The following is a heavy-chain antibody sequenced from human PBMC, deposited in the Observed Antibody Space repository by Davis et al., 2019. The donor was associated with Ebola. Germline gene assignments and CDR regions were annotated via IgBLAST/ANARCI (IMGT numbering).Heavy chain of an antibody. V-gene: IGHV1-18*01. CDR2: ISAYNGNT. Sequence: ASVQVSCKASGYTFTSYGISWVRQAPGQGLEWMGWISAYNGNTNYAQKLQGRVTMTRNTSISTAYMELSSLRSEDTAVYYCARKRGTTVTTDNWFDPWGQGTLVTVSS. D-gene: IGHD4-17*01. CDR3: ARKRGTTVTTDNWFDP. J-gene: IGHJ5*02. CDR1: GYTFTSYG.